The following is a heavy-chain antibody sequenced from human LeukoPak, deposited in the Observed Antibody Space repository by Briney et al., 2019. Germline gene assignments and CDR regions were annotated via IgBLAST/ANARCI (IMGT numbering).Heavy chain of an antibody. CDR3: ARDWVYKVDY. Sequence: GGSLRLSCAASGFTFNNYAMSWVRQAPGKGLVWVSRISHDGIISYADSVKGRFTISRDNAKNMLTLQMNSLRVEDTAVYFCARDWVYKVDYWGRGTLVTVSS. D-gene: IGHD5-24*01. J-gene: IGHJ4*02. CDR1: GFTFNNYA. V-gene: IGHV3-74*01. CDR2: ISHDGII.